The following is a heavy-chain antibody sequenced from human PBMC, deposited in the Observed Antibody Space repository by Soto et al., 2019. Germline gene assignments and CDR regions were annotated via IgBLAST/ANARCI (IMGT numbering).Heavy chain of an antibody. J-gene: IGHJ4*02. CDR1: GLPFSSYA. Sequence: PGGSLRLSCAASGLPFSSYAMSWVRQATGKGLEWVSAISGSGGSTYYADSVKGRFTISRDNSKNTLYLQMNSLRAEDTAVYYCAKDYYGAGSYYFDYWGQRTLVTVSS. V-gene: IGHV3-23*01. CDR2: ISGSGGST. D-gene: IGHD3-10*01. CDR3: AKDYYGAGSYYFDY.